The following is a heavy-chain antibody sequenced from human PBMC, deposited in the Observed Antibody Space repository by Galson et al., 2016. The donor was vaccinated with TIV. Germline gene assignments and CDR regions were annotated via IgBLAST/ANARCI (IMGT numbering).Heavy chain of an antibody. Sequence: SLRLSCAASGLSVSINYMHWVRQAPGKGLEWVSLITDGGNTFYPASVKGRFTNSCDNSKNTLYLQMNSLRVEETAVYYCAIERVVEATYYYYYYGFDVWGQGTPVTVPS. CDR2: ITDGGNT. CDR1: GLSVSINY. J-gene: IGHJ6*02. D-gene: IGHD2-15*01. CDR3: AIERVVEATYYYYYYGFDV. V-gene: IGHV3-66*02.